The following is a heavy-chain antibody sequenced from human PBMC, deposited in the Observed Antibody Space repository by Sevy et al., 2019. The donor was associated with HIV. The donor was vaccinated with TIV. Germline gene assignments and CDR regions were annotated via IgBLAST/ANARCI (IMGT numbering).Heavy chain of an antibody. CDR1: GFTFSNAW. CDR3: ARFPPERAFDI. Sequence: GGSLRLSCAASGFTFSNAWMSWVRQAPGKGLEWVAVISYDARNEDYADSVKGRFTISRDNSKNTLYLQMNSLRAEDTTVYYCARFPPERAFDIWGQGTMVTVSS. V-gene: IGHV3-30*03. J-gene: IGHJ3*02. CDR2: ISYDARNE.